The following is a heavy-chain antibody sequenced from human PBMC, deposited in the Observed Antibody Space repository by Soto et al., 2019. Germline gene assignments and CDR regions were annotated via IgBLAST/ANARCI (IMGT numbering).Heavy chain of an antibody. D-gene: IGHD6-19*01. Sequence: GGALSLSCGASGFTFCAYSMNWVRHAPVKGLEWVSYISSSSITIYYADSVKGRFTISRDNAKNSLYLQMNSLRDEDTVVYYCARDLSIAVADSSPLDYWGQGTLVTVSS. J-gene: IGHJ4*02. CDR1: GFTFCAYS. CDR3: ARDLSIAVADSSPLDY. V-gene: IGHV3-48*02. CDR2: ISSSSITI.